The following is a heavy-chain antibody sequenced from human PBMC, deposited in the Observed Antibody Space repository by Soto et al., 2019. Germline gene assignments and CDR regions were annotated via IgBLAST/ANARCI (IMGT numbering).Heavy chain of an antibody. J-gene: IGHJ6*02. D-gene: IGHD3-3*01. CDR3: ARRHYDFWSGYYTGMDV. CDR2: ISSSSSTI. CDR1: GFTFSSYS. V-gene: IGHV3-48*02. Sequence: GSLILSCSASGFTFSSYSMNWVRQAPGKGLEWVSYISSSSSTIYYADSVKGRFTISRDNAKNSLYLQMNSLRDEDTAVYYCARRHYDFWSGYYTGMDVWGQGTKVTVSS.